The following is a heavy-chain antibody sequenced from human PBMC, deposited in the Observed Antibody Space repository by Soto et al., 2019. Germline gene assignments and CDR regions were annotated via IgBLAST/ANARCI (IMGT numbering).Heavy chain of an antibody. CDR1: GFTFSSYA. V-gene: IGHV3-30-3*01. Sequence: QVQLVESGGGVVQPGRSLRLSCAASGFTFSSYAMHWVRQAPGKGLEWVAVISYDGSNKYYADYVKGRFTISRDNSKNTLYLQMNSLRAEDTAVYYCARDRTSGGNEPWYYFDYWGQGTLVTVSS. J-gene: IGHJ4*02. D-gene: IGHD2-15*01. CDR3: ARDRTSGGNEPWYYFDY. CDR2: ISYDGSNK.